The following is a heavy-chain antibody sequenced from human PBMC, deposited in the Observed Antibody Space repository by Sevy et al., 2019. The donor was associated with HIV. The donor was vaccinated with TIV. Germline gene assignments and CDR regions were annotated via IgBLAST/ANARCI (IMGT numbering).Heavy chain of an antibody. CDR1: GFTFSGYG. D-gene: IGHD6-13*01. V-gene: IGHV3-33*01. J-gene: IGHJ4*02. CDR3: ARDLAAAGPGDY. CDR2: IWYDGSNK. Sequence: GGSLRLSCAASGFTFSGYGMHWVRQAPGKGLEWVAVIWYDGSNKYYADSVKGRFTISRDNSKNTLYLQMNSLRAEDTAVYYCARDLAAAGPGDYWGQGTLVTVSS.